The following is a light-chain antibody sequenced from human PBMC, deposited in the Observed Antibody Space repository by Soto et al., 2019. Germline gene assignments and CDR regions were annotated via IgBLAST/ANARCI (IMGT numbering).Light chain of an antibody. J-gene: IGKJ4*01. CDR2: AAF. Sequence: DIQLTQSPSFLSASVGDRVTITCRASQGVNSGLAWYQQKPGKAPKLLIYAAFTLQSGVPSRFSGSGSGADFSLTISSLQPEDSATYYCQQLKSYPVTFGGGTNVDIK. V-gene: IGKV1-9*01. CDR1: QGVNSG. CDR3: QQLKSYPVT.